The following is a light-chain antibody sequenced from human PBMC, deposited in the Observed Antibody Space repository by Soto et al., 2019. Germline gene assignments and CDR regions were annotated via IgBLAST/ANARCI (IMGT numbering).Light chain of an antibody. Sequence: QSALTQPASVSGSPGESITISCSGTTSDVGGHNFVSWFQQHPGKAPKLMIYEVDPRPSGVSIRFSGSKSGNTASLTISGLQTEDEADYYCSSYTRSSIWVFGRGTKVTVL. V-gene: IGLV2-14*01. CDR3: SSYTRSSIWV. J-gene: IGLJ3*02. CDR1: TSDVGGHNF. CDR2: EVD.